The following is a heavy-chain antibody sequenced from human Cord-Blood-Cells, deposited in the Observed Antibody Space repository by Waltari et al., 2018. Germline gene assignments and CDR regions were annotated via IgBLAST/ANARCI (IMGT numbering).Heavy chain of an antibody. CDR1: GGSFRGYY. Sequence: QVQLQQWGAGLLKPSETLSLTCAVYGGSFRGYYWSWIRQPTGKGLEWIGEINHSGSTNYNPSLKRRVTISVDTSKNQFSLKLSSVTAADTAVYYCARSISDFWSGYYFAFDIWGQGTMVTVSS. V-gene: IGHV4-34*01. CDR3: ARSISDFWSGYYFAFDI. D-gene: IGHD3-3*01. J-gene: IGHJ3*02. CDR2: INHSGST.